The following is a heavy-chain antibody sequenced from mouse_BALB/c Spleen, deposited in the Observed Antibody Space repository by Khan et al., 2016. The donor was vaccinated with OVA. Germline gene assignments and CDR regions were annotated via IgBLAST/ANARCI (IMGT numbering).Heavy chain of an antibody. V-gene: IGHV5-17*02. CDR2: ISGYSHTI. Sequence: EVELVESGGDLVQPGGSRKLSCGASGFTFSSFGMHWIRQAPEKGLEWVAYISGYSHTIYYADTVKGRFTISRDNPKNTLFLQMTSLRSEDMAMYYCTRSYFNGYYCDHWGQGTTLTVSS. CDR1: GFTFSSFG. D-gene: IGHD1-1*01. CDR3: TRSYFNGYYCDH. J-gene: IGHJ2*01.